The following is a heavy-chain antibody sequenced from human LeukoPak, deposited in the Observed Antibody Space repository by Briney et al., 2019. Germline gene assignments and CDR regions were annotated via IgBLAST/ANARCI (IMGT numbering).Heavy chain of an antibody. J-gene: IGHJ4*02. V-gene: IGHV3-23*01. CDR1: GFSSSTYS. CDR2: ITPSGDRT. D-gene: IGHD3-22*01. CDR3: AKPHVDSGGYSGGFDD. Sequence: GGSLRLSCTDCGFSSSTYSMSWVSQAPGKGLQWVSAITPSGDRTFYADSVKGRFTMFRDNSKNTLYLQMNSLTAGDTALYYCAKPHVDSGGYSGGFDDWGQGALVTVSP.